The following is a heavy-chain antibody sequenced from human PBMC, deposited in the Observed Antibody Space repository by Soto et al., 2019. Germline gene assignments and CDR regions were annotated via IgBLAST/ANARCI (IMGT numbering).Heavy chain of an antibody. V-gene: IGHV1-18*01. CDR2: ISAYNGNT. D-gene: IGHD2-15*01. J-gene: IGHJ5*02. CDR3: ARGTHCSGGSCYSWFDP. CDR1: GYTFTSYG. Sequence: ASVKVSCKASGYTFTSYGISWVRQAPGQGLEWMGWISAYNGNTNYAQKLQGRDTMTTDTSTSTAYMELRSLRSDDTAVYYCARGTHCSGGSCYSWFDPWGQGTLVTVSS.